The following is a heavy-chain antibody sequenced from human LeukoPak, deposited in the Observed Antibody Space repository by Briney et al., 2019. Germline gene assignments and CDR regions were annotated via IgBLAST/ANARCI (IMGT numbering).Heavy chain of an antibody. V-gene: IGHV3-23*01. J-gene: IGHJ6*03. Sequence: GGSLRLSCAASGFTFSSYAMHWVRQAPGKGLEWVSAISGSGGSTYYADSVKGRFTISRDNSKNTLYLQMNSLRAEDTAVYYCAKDQRATMVRGVSGYMDVWGKGTTVTVSS. CDR2: ISGSGGST. D-gene: IGHD3-10*01. CDR1: GFTFSSYA. CDR3: AKDQRATMVRGVSGYMDV.